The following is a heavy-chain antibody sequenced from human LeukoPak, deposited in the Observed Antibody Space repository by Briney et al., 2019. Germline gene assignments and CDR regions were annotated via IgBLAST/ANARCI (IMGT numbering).Heavy chain of an antibody. D-gene: IGHD3-22*01. V-gene: IGHV3-21*01. CDR2: ISSSSRYI. Sequence: GGSLRLSCAASGFTFRSYSMNWVRQAPGKGLEWVSSISSSSRYIYYADSVKGRFTISRDNAKNSLYLQMNSLRAEDTAVYYCAREKYYDSSVYYNREFDYWGQGTLVTVSS. CDR3: AREKYYDSSVYYNREFDY. CDR1: GFTFRSYS. J-gene: IGHJ4*02.